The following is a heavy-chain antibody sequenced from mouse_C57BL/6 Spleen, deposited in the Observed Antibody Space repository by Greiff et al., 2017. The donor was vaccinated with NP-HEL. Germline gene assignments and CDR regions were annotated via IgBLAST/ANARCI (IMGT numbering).Heavy chain of an antibody. V-gene: IGHV5-16*01. CDR3: ARDLGWAYFDY. CDR2: INYDGSST. Sequence: EVMLVESEGGLVQPGSSMKLSCTASGITFSDYYMAWVRQVPEKGLEWVANINYDGSSTYYLASLKSRFIISRDNAKNILYLQMSSLKSEDTATYYCARDLGWAYFDYWGQGTTLTVSS. CDR1: GITFSDYY. J-gene: IGHJ2*01. D-gene: IGHD3-3*01.